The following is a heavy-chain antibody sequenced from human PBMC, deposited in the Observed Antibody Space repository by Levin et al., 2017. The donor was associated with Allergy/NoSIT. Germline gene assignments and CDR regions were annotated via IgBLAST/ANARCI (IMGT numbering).Heavy chain of an antibody. CDR1: GGSISSSSYY. J-gene: IGHJ3*02. V-gene: IGHV4-39*01. D-gene: IGHD3-10*01. Sequence: SETLSLTCTVSGGSISSSSYYWGWIRQPPGKGLEWIGSIYYSGSTYYNPSLKSRVTISVDTSKNQFSLKLSSVTAADTAVYYCARGYYSRLRWRAFDIWGQGTMVTVSS. CDR3: ARGYYSRLRWRAFDI. CDR2: IYYSGST.